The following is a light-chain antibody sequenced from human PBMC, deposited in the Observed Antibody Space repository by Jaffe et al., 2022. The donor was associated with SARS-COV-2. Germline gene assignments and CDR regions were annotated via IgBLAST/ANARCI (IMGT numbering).Light chain of an antibody. J-gene: IGLJ3*02. Sequence: QSALTQPASVSGSPGQSITISCTGTSSDVGGYNYVSWYQQYPGKAPKLMIYDVSNRPSGVSNRFSGSKSGNTASLTISGLQAEDDADYYCCSYTSNSSWVFGGGTKLTVL. CDR3: CSYTSNSSWV. CDR2: DVS. V-gene: IGLV2-14*01. CDR1: SSDVGGYNY.